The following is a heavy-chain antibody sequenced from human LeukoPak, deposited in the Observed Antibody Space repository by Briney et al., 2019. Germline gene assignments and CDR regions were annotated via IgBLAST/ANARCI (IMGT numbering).Heavy chain of an antibody. Sequence: SGTLSLTCAVSGGSVTSSNWWSWVRQPPGKGLEWIGEIYHSGSTNYNPSPKSRVTISVDKSKNQFSLKLSSVTAADTAVYYCARLTIFGVVIIDYWGQGTLVTVSS. CDR2: IYHSGST. D-gene: IGHD3-3*01. CDR3: ARLTIFGVVIIDY. J-gene: IGHJ4*02. V-gene: IGHV4-4*02. CDR1: GGSVTSSNW.